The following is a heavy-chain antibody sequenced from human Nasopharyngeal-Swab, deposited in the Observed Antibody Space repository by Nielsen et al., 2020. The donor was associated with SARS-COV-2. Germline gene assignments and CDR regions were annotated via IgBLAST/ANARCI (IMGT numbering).Heavy chain of an antibody. CDR1: GGTFSGSH. CDR2: IKHSGST. Sequence: GSLRLSCAVYGGTFSGSHWSWIRQPPGKGLAWNGEIKHSGSTKYNPSLKSQVPISVDTSKNQFSLKLRSVTAADTAVYYCARAPYDVSTALYGGDYYNYYAMDVWGQGTTVTVSS. V-gene: IGHV4-34*01. CDR3: ARAPYDVSTALYGGDYYNYYAMDV. J-gene: IGHJ6*02. D-gene: IGHD3-9*01.